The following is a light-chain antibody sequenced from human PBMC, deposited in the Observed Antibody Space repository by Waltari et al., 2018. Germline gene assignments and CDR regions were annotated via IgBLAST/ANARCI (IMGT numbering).Light chain of an antibody. V-gene: IGLV1-44*01. CDR3: SSWDDSLSGRV. CDR2: SND. Sequence: QSVLTQAPSASGTPGQRVTISCSGGSSHIGSTPVSWYQQLPGAAPKLLIYSNDRRPSGVPDRFSGSKSGTSASLAISGLQSEDEADYYCSSWDDSLSGRVFGPGTRVTVL. CDR1: SSHIGSTP. J-gene: IGLJ1*01.